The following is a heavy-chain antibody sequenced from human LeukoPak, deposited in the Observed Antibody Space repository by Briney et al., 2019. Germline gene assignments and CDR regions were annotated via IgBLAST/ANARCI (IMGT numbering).Heavy chain of an antibody. V-gene: IGHV1-2*02. J-gene: IGHJ5*02. D-gene: IGHD2-21*01. CDR2: INPNSGDT. CDR3: ARAVVVLNWFDP. Sequence: ASEKVSCKASGYIFTGYYMHWVRQAPGQGLEWMGWINPNSGDTNYAQKFQGRVTMTRDTSISTAYMEVSRLTSDDTAVYYCARAVVVLNWFDPWGQGTLVTVSS. CDR1: GYIFTGYY.